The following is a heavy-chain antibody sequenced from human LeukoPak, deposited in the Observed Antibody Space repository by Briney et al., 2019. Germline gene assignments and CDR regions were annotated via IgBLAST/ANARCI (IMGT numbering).Heavy chain of an antibody. CDR3: AKGRFPIGFEY. CDR1: GDSVSSTSAT. V-gene: IGHV6-1*01. Sequence: SQTLSLTCAISGDSVSSTSATWNWIRHSPARGLEWLGRTYFGSKWNSDYALSVKSRISINPDTPKNHFSLHLNSVTPEDTAVYYCAKGRFPIGFEYWGQGTLVTVSS. D-gene: IGHD2/OR15-2a*01. J-gene: IGHJ4*02. CDR2: TYFGSKWNS.